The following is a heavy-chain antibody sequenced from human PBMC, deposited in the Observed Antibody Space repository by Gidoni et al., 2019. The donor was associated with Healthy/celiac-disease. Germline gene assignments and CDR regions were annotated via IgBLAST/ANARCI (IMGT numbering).Heavy chain of an antibody. Sequence: EVQLVESGGGLLQPGGSLSLSCAASGFTFSRYEMNWVRQAPGKGLEWVSYISSSGSTIYYADSVKGRFTISRDNAKNSLYLQMNSLRAEDTAVYYCARDKSSGYLRYGLDVWGQGTTVTVSS. CDR3: ARDKSSGYLRYGLDV. CDR1: GFTFSRYE. V-gene: IGHV3-48*03. J-gene: IGHJ6*02. CDR2: ISSSGSTI. D-gene: IGHD3-22*01.